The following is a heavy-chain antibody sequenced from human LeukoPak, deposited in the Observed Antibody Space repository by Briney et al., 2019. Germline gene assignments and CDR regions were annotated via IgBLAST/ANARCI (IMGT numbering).Heavy chain of an antibody. CDR1: GGSISRYY. V-gene: IGHV4-4*07. J-gene: IGHJ2*01. CDR3: ARENSSGWYGAGWYFDL. Sequence: SETLSLTCTVSGGSISRYYWSWIRQPAGKGLEWIGRIYTSGSTNYNPSLKSRVTMSVDTSKNQFSLKLSSVTAADTAVYYCARENSSGWYGAGWYFDLWGRGTLVTVSS. D-gene: IGHD6-19*01. CDR2: IYTSGST.